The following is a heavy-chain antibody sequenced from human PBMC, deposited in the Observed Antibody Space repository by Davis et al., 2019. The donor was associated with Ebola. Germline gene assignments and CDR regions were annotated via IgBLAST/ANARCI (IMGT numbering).Heavy chain of an antibody. CDR2: IYPHDFVT. CDR3: ARGNVANFFDP. V-gene: IGHV5-51*01. Sequence: KVSCKASGYSFINYWIVWVRQMPGEGLEWMGIIYPHDFVTKYNPSFEGQVAMSADKSINTVYLQWSSLRASDTAIYYCARGNVANFFDPWGQGTQVTVSS. D-gene: IGHD5-12*01. J-gene: IGHJ5*02. CDR1: GYSFINYW.